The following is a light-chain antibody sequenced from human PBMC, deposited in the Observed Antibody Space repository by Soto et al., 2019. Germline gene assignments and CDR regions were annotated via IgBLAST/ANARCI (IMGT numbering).Light chain of an antibody. CDR2: GAS. CDR1: QNLSSRY. J-gene: IGKJ2*01. CDR3: QQYGGSPYT. Sequence: EIVLTQSPGTLSLSPGERATLSCRASQNLSSRYLAWYQQKPGQAPRLLIYGASSRATDVPDRFGGSGSGTDFTLSISGLEPEDFAVYYCQQYGGSPYTFGQGTKLEIK. V-gene: IGKV3-20*01.